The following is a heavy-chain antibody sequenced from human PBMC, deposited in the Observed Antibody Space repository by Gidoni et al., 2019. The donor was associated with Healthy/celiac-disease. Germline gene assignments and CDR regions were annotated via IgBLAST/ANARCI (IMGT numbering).Heavy chain of an antibody. CDR1: GFTFSTYP. D-gene: IGHD3-9*01. V-gene: IGHV3-30-3*01. Sequence: QVQMVESGGGVVQPGRSLRLSCAASGFTFSTYPMHWVRQAPGKGLEWVAVISYDGSNKYYADSVKGRFTISRDNSKNTLYLQMNSLRAEDTAVYYCARGEVLRYFDWLFEGAYFDYWGQGTLVTVSS. CDR3: ARGEVLRYFDWLFEGAYFDY. CDR2: ISYDGSNK. J-gene: IGHJ4*02.